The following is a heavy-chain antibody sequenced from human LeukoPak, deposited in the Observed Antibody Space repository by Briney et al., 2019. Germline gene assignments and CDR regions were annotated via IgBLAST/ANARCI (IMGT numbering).Heavy chain of an antibody. V-gene: IGHV4-61*02. CDR2: IYTSGST. CDR1: GGSISSGSYY. Sequence: SQTLSLTCTVSGGSISSGSYYWSWIRQPAGKGLEWTGRIYTSGSTNYNPSLKSRVTISVDTSKNQFSLKLSSVTAADTAVYYCARASCSSTSCYYYGMDVWGQGTTVTVSS. CDR3: ARASCSSTSCYYYGMDV. D-gene: IGHD2-2*01. J-gene: IGHJ6*02.